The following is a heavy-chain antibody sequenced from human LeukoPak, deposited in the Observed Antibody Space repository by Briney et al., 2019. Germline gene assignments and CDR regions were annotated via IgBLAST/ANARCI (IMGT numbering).Heavy chain of an antibody. CDR3: ARDYGGSSGWFDP. CDR2: ISAYNGNT. Sequence: ASVKVSCKASGYSFTSFGISWVRQAPGQGLEWMGWISAYNGNTNHAQKVQGRVTMTTDRSTSTAYMELRSLRPDDTAVYYCARDYGGSSGWFDPWGQETLVTVSS. CDR1: GYSFTSFG. J-gene: IGHJ5*02. V-gene: IGHV1-18*01. D-gene: IGHD4-23*01.